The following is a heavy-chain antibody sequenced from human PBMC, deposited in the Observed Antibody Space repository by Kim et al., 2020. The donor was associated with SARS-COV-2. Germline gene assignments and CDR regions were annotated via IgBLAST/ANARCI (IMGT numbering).Heavy chain of an antibody. Sequence: YTPALKSRATIAAATSKNQFSLKRSSVTAADTAVYYCARVYGDYVFGFDYWGQGTLVTVSS. CDR3: ARVYGDYVFGFDY. J-gene: IGHJ4*02. V-gene: IGHV4-59*01. D-gene: IGHD4-17*01.